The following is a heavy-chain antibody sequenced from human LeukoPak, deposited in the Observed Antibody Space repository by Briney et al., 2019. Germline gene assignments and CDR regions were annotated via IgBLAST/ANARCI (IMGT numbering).Heavy chain of an antibody. D-gene: IGHD2-2*01. CDR3: ARDHCSSTSCYGFDY. CDR2: ISSSSSYI. V-gene: IGHV3-21*04. Sequence: GGSLRLSCAASGFSFSSYNMNWVRQAPGKGLEWVSFISSSSSYIYYVDSVKGRFTISRDNAKNSLYLQMNSLRAEDTAVYYCARDHCSSTSCYGFDYWGQGTLVTVSS. J-gene: IGHJ4*02. CDR1: GFSFSSYN.